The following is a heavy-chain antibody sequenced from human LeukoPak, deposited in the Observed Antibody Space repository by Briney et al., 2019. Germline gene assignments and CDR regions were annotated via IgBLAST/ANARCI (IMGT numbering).Heavy chain of an antibody. CDR3: ARHDRIIASPLI. CDR2: IYYSGST. J-gene: IGHJ4*02. D-gene: IGHD6-13*01. V-gene: IGHV4-39*01. Sequence: PSETLSLTCIVSGGSISSSSYNWGWIRQPPGKGLEWIGSIYYSGSTYYNPSLKSRLTISVDTSKNQFSLKLSSVTAAGTAVYYCARHDRIIASPLIWGQGTLVTVSS. CDR1: GGSISSSSYN.